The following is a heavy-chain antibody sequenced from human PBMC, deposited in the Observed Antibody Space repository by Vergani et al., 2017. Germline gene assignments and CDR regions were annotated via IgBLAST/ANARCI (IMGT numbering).Heavy chain of an antibody. V-gene: IGHV3-33*06. CDR1: GFTFSSYG. Sequence: QVQLVESGGGVVQPGRSLRLSCAASGFTFSSYGMHWVRQAPGKGLEWVAVIWFDGSNKYYADSVKGRFTISRDNSKNTLYLQMTSLRAEDTAVYYCAKERSDYYDSSGLNYWGQGTLVTVSS. CDR2: IWFDGSNK. D-gene: IGHD3-22*01. CDR3: AKERSDYYDSSGLNY. J-gene: IGHJ4*02.